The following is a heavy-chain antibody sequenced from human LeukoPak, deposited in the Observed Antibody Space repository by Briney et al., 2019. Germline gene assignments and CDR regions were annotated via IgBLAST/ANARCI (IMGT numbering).Heavy chain of an antibody. J-gene: IGHJ4*02. CDR2: IYYSGST. CDR1: GGSISSYY. CDR3: ARSLGSGYDNFDY. V-gene: IGHV4-59*01. D-gene: IGHD5-12*01. Sequence: SETLSLTCTVSGGSISSYYWSWIRQPPGKGLEWIGYIYYSGSTNYNPFLKSRVTISVDTSKNQFSLKLSSVTAADTAVYYCARSLGSGYDNFDYWGQGTLVTVSS.